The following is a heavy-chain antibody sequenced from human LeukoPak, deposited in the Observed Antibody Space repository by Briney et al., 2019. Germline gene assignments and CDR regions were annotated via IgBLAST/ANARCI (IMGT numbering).Heavy chain of an antibody. J-gene: IGHJ3*01. CDR2: TYYSGST. D-gene: IGHD2-15*01. CDR1: GGSISSYY. V-gene: IGHV4-59*01. Sequence: SETLSLTCTVSGGSISSYYWTWIRQPPGKGLEWIGYTYYSGSTNYNPSLKSRVTISVDTSKKQFSLRLISVTAADTAVYYCAREWSGFDFWGQGIMVTVSS. CDR3: AREWSGFDF.